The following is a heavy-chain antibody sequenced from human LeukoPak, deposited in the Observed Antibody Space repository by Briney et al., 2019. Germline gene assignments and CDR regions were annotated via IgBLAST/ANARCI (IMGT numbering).Heavy chain of an antibody. CDR3: ARDRVRYFDWLLSDDYYFDY. CDR2: IKQDGSEK. J-gene: IGHJ4*02. D-gene: IGHD3-9*01. V-gene: IGHV3-7*01. Sequence: PGGSLRLSCAASGFTFSSYWMSWVLQAPGKGLEWVANIKQDGSEKYYVDSVKGRFTISRDNAKNSLYLQMNSLRAEDTAVYYCARDRVRYFDWLLSDDYYFDYWGQGTLVTVSS. CDR1: GFTFSSYW.